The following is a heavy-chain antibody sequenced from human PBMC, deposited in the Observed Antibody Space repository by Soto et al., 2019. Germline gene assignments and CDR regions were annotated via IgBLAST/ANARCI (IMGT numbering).Heavy chain of an antibody. D-gene: IGHD2-2*01. CDR2: INPNSGGT. Sequence: QVQLVQSGAEVKKPGASVKVSCKASGYTFTGYYMHWVRQAPGQGLEWMGWINPNSGGTNYAQKFQGRVTMTRDTSISTAYMELSRLRSDDTAVYYCARDTRYCSSTSCYDGYYYGMDVWGQGTTVTVSS. CDR3: ARDTRYCSSTSCYDGYYYGMDV. V-gene: IGHV1-2*02. J-gene: IGHJ6*02. CDR1: GYTFTGYY.